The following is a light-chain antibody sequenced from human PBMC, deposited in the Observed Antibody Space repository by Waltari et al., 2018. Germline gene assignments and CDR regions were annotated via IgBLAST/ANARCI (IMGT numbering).Light chain of an antibody. CDR3: TLYTTTSTWV. CDR1: SGDVGSYNR. CDR2: EVT. V-gene: IGLV2-18*01. Sequence: QSALTQPPSVSGSPGQSVTISCTGTSGDVGSYNRVSWYQQPPGTAPKLIIYEVTNRPPGVPDRFSGSKSGNTASLTISGLQAEDEADYYCTLYTTTSTWVFGGGTRLTVL. J-gene: IGLJ3*02.